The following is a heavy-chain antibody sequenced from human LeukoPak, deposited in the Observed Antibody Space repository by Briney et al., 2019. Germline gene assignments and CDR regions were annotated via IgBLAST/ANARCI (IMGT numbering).Heavy chain of an antibody. V-gene: IGHV1-2*02. J-gene: IGHJ4*02. CDR1: AYTFTGYY. D-gene: IGHD6-19*01. Sequence: ASVKVSCKASAYTFTGYYMHWVRQAPGQGLEWMGWINPDSGGTNYAQKFQGRVTMTRDTSISTAYMEVSMLRSDDTAAYYCAREGSGWYGNFDYWGQGTLVTVSS. CDR2: INPDSGGT. CDR3: AREGSGWYGNFDY.